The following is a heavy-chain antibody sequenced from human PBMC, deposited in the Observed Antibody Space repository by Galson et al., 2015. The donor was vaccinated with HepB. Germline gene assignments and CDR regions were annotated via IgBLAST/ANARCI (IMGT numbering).Heavy chain of an antibody. V-gene: IGHV4-59*08. CDR3: ARHPGRGSVGYAFDL. CDR1: HGSINNYY. J-gene: IGHJ4*02. Sequence: SETLSLTCSVSHGSINNYYWSLIRQSPGKRPEWIGYIRYTGDTTYNPSLGYRVGMSVDTSINQVSLWLTSVTAADTAVYYCARHPGRGSVGYAFDLWGQGTLVTVSA. CDR2: IRYTGDT. D-gene: IGHD5-12*01.